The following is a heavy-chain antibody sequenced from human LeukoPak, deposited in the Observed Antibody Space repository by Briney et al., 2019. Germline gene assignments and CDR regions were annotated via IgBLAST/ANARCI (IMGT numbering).Heavy chain of an antibody. D-gene: IGHD2-21*02. CDR3: AIPPGYCGNDCSFDH. CDR1: GYSFSNYR. J-gene: IGHJ4*02. CDR2: IYPGDYET. Sequence: GASLKISCEGSGYSFSNYRIGWVRQMPGKGLEWIGIIYPGDYETRYSPSFQGLVTISVDKSISTVYLQWSSLKASDTAMYYCAIPPGYCGNDCSFDHWGQGTLVTVSS. V-gene: IGHV5-51*01.